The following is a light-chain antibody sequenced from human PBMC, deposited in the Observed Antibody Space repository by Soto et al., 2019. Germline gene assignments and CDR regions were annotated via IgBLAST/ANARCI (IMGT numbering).Light chain of an antibody. V-gene: IGLV2-23*02. CDR1: SSDVGSYNV. J-gene: IGLJ1*01. CDR3: CSYAGSSWASV. Sequence: QSALTQPASVSGSPGQSITISCTGTSSDVGSYNVVSWYQQHPGKAPKLLIYEVSKRPSGVSDRFSGSKSGNTASLTISGLQAEDEADYHCCSYAGSSWASVFGTGTKLTVL. CDR2: EVS.